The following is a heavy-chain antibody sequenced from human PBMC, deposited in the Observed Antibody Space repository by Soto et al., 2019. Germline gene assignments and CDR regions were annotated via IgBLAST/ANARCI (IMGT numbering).Heavy chain of an antibody. J-gene: IGHJ2*01. CDR2: ISSSSSTI. CDR3: ARGVDKLQLWLLVYFDL. CDR1: GFTFSSYS. V-gene: IGHV3-48*02. D-gene: IGHD5-18*01. Sequence: EVQLVESGGGLVQPGGSLRLSCAASGFTFSSYSMNWVRQAPGKGLEWVSYISSSSSTIYYADSVKGRFTISRDNAKNSLYLQMNSLRDEDTAVYYCARGVDKLQLWLLVYFDLWGRGALVTVSS.